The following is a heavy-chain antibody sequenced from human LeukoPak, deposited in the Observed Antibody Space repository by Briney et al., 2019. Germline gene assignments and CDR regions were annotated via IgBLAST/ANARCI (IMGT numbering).Heavy chain of an antibody. V-gene: IGHV3-23*01. D-gene: IGHD3-10*01. J-gene: IGHJ5*02. CDR2: IRGSGDRT. CDR1: GFTFSSYA. Sequence: GGSLRLSCAASGFTFSSYAMSWVRPAPGKGLEWVSAIRGSGDRTHYADSVKGRFTISRDNAKNSLYLQMNSLRAEDTAVYYCARDRITMVRGTFDPWGQGTLVTVSS. CDR3: ARDRITMVRGTFDP.